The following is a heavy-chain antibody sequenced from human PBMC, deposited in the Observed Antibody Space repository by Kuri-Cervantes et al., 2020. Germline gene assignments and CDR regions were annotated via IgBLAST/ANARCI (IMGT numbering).Heavy chain of an antibody. CDR3: AKVAGGSSSSASLQDY. J-gene: IGHJ4*02. CDR2: ISYDGSNK. CDR1: GFTFSSYG. V-gene: IGHV3-30*18. Sequence: GESLKISCAASGFTFSSYGMHWVRQAPGKGLEWVAVISYDGSNKYYVDSVKGRFTISRDNSKNTLYLQMNSLRAEDTAVYYCAKVAGGSSSSASLQDYWGQGTLVTRLL. D-gene: IGHD6-6*01.